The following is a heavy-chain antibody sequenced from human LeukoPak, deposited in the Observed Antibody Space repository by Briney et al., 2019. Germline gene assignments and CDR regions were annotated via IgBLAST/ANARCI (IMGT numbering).Heavy chain of an antibody. CDR1: GITFNSYT. CDR3: ARERQLERLAFGKEGSAFDY. J-gene: IGHJ4*02. Sequence: KPGGSLRLSCAASGITFNSYTMNWVRQAPGKGLEWVSSISSSSSYIYYAASVKGRFTISRDNAKNSLYLQMNRPRAEDTAVYYCARERQLERLAFGKEGSAFDYWGQGTLVTVSS. CDR2: ISSSSSYI. V-gene: IGHV3-21*01. D-gene: IGHD1-1*01.